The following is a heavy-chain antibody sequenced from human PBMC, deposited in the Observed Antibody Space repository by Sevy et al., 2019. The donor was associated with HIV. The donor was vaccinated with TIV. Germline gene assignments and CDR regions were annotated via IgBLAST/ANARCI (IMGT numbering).Heavy chain of an antibody. CDR2: ISGSGGST. J-gene: IGHJ4*02. CDR3: AKDYDMGDCIGGSCYSFPPDFDY. Sequence: GGSLRLSCAASGFTFSSYAMSWVRQAPGKGLEWVSAISGSGGSTYYADSVKGRFTISRDNSKNTLYLQMNSLRAEDTAVYSCAKDYDMGDCIGGSCYSFPPDFDYWGQGTLVTVSS. V-gene: IGHV3-23*01. CDR1: GFTFSSYA. D-gene: IGHD2-15*01.